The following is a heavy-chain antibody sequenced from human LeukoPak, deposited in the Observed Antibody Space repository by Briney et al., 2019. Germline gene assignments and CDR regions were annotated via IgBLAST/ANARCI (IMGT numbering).Heavy chain of an antibody. CDR1: GFTFSDYS. CDR2: ISSGSTTI. Sequence: GGSLRLSCAASGFTFSDYSMTWVRQAPGKGLEWVSYISSGSTTIYYAESVKGRFTISRDNAKKSLYLQMNSLRAEATAVYYCASREGYYYDSSGIALGIWGQGTLVTVSS. J-gene: IGHJ4*02. CDR3: ASREGYYYDSSGIALGI. D-gene: IGHD3-22*01. V-gene: IGHV3-48*01.